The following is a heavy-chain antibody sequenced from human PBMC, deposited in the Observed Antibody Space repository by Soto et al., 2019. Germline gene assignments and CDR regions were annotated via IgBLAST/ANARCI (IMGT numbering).Heavy chain of an antibody. D-gene: IGHD4-17*01. J-gene: IGHJ4*02. CDR1: GGSISRSSYY. CDR3: ARRLATYGGNFDY. Sequence: PSATLSLTCTVCGGSISRSSYYWGWIRQPPGKGLEWIGSIYYSGSTYYNPSLKSRVTISVDTSKNQFSLKLSSVTAADTAVYYCARRLATYGGNFDYWGQGTLVTVS. V-gene: IGHV4-39*01. CDR2: IYYSGST.